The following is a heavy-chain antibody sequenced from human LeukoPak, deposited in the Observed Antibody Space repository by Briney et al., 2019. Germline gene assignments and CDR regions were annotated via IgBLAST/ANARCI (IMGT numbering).Heavy chain of an antibody. CDR3: ARDLYYYGSGSYRWGYYFDY. CDR2: IIPIFGTA. V-gene: IGHV1-69*13. Sequence: ASVKVSCKASGGTFSSYAISWVRQAPGQGLEWVGGIIPIFGTANYAQKFQGRVTITADESTSTAYMELSSLRSEDTAVYYCARDLYYYGSGSYRWGYYFDYWGQGTLVTVSS. J-gene: IGHJ4*02. D-gene: IGHD3-10*01. CDR1: GGTFSSYA.